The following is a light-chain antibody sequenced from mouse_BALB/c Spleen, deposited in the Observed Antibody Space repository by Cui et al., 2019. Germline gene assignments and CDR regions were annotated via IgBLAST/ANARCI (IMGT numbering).Light chain of an antibody. CDR2: RAN. CDR1: QDINSY. V-gene: IGKV14-111*01. Sequence: DIKMTQSPSSMYASLGERVTITCKASQDINSYLSWFQQKPGKSPKTRIYRANRLVDGVPSRFSGSGSGQDYSLTISSLEYEDMGIYYCLQYDEFPRTFGGGTKLEIK. CDR3: LQYDEFPRT. J-gene: IGKJ1*01.